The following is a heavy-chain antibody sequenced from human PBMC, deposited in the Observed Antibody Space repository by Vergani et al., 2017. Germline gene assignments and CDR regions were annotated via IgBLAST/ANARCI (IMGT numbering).Heavy chain of an antibody. CDR2: ISGSGGST. V-gene: IGHV3-23*04. Sequence: EVQLVESGGGLVQPGGSLRLSCAASGFTFSSYAMSWVRQAPGKGLEWVSAISGSGGSTYYADSVKGRFTISRDNSKNTLYLQMNSLRAEDTAVYYCAKGEEEFGLGSDAFDIWGQGTMVTVSS. J-gene: IGHJ3*02. CDR1: GFTFSSYA. D-gene: IGHD3-10*01. CDR3: AKGEEEFGLGSDAFDI.